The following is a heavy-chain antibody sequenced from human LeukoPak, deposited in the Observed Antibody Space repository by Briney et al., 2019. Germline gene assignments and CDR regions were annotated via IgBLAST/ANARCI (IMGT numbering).Heavy chain of an antibody. Sequence: GGSLRLSCAASGFTFSNAWMSWVRQAPGKGLEWVGRIKSKTDGGTTDYAAPVKGRFTISRDDSKNTLYLQTNSLKTEDTAVYYCTTGTDYYYDSSGYYAVVDYWGQGTLVTVSS. CDR1: GFTFSNAW. V-gene: IGHV3-15*01. CDR2: IKSKTDGGTT. J-gene: IGHJ4*02. D-gene: IGHD3-22*01. CDR3: TTGTDYYYDSSGYYAVVDY.